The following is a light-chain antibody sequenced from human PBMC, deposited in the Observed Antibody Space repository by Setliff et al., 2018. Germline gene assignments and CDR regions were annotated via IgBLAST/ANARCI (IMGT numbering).Light chain of an antibody. CDR2: YDS. J-gene: IGLJ1*01. V-gene: IGLV3-21*04. CDR3: QVWDSGSEHYV. CDR1: NIAGKS. Sequence: SYELTQPPSVPVAPGKTARITCGGNNIAGKSVNWYQQKPGQAPVLVIYYDSDRPSGIPERFFGSNSGNTATLTISRVEAGDEADYYCQVWDSGSEHYVFGTGTKVTVL.